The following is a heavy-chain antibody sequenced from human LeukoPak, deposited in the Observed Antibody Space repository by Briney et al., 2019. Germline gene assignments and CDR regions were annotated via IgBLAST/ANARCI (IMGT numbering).Heavy chain of an antibody. V-gene: IGHV4-31*03. CDR2: IYYSGST. Sequence: SETLSLTCTVSGGSISSGGYYWSWIRQHPGKGLEWIGYIYYSGSTYYNPSLKSRVTISVDTSKNQFSLKLSSVTAADTAVYYCARLGCSGGSCYDDYWGQGTLVTVSS. J-gene: IGHJ4*02. D-gene: IGHD2-15*01. CDR1: GGSISSGGYY. CDR3: ARLGCSGGSCYDDY.